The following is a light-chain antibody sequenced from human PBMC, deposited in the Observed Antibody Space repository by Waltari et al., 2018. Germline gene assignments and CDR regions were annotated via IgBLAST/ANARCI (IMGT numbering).Light chain of an antibody. CDR1: NIGDRT. J-gene: IGLJ2*01. Sequence: SYVLTQPPSVSVAPGKTAMITCGADNIGDRTVHWYQQRPGQAPVLVVVDDSDRPSGIPERFSGSNSGDTATLTISRVEAGDEADYSCQVWDDSSDHVVFGGGTKLIVL. CDR3: QVWDDSSDHVV. V-gene: IGLV3-21*03. CDR2: DDS.